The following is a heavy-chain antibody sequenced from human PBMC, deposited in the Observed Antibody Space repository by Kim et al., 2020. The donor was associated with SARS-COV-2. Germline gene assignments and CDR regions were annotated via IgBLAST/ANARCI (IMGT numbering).Heavy chain of an antibody. CDR1: GGSVTSVTYY. CDR2: ISHSGNT. D-gene: IGHD4-17*01. CDR3: ARGLTHAYGGNPRL. J-gene: IGHJ2*01. V-gene: IGHV4-61*01. Sequence: SETLSLTCTVSGGSVTSVTYYWSWIRQPPGKGLEWIGFISHSGNTNYNPSLSSRVTISLDTSKNQFSLKLTSVTAADTAVYYCARGLTHAYGGNPRLW.